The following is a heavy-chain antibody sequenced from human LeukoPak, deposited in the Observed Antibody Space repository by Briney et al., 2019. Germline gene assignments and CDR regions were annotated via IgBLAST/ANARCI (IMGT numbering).Heavy chain of an antibody. V-gene: IGHV4-59*01. Sequence: SETLSLTCTVSGGSLSSYYWSWIRQPPGKGLEWIGCIYYSGSTNYNPSLKSRVTISVDTSNNQFSLKLTSLTAADTAVYYCARGRTGRTISFDYWGQGTLVTVSS. CDR2: IYYSGST. D-gene: IGHD5-24*01. CDR3: ARGRTGRTISFDY. CDR1: GGSLSSYY. J-gene: IGHJ4*02.